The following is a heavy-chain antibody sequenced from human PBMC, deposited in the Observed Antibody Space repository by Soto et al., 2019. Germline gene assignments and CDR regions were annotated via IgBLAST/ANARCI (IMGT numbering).Heavy chain of an antibody. Sequence: QVQLQESGPGLVKPSQTLSLTCTVSGGSISSGDYYWSWIRQHPGKGLEWIGYIYYSGSTYYNPSLKRRVTISVATSKTQCSLKLSSVTAADTAVYYCARWWSGSRQGFDPWGQGTLVTVSS. CDR2: IYYSGST. V-gene: IGHV4-31*03. CDR1: GGSISSGDYY. CDR3: ARWWSGSRQGFDP. D-gene: IGHD3-3*01. J-gene: IGHJ5*02.